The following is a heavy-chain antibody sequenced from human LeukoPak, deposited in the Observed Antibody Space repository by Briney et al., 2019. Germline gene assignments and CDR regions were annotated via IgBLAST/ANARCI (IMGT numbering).Heavy chain of an antibody. Sequence: SETLSLTCAVYGGSFSGYYWSWIRQPPGKGLEWIGEINHSGSTNYNPSLESRVTISVDTSKNQFSLKLSSVTAADTAVYYCARGPNPPESWGQGTLVTVSS. CDR3: ARGPNPPES. V-gene: IGHV4-34*01. CDR2: INHSGST. CDR1: GGSFSGYY. J-gene: IGHJ5*02. D-gene: IGHD1-14*01.